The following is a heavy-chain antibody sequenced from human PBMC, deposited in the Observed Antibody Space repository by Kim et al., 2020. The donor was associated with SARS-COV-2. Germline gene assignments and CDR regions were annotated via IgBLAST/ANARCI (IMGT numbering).Heavy chain of an antibody. D-gene: IGHD3-22*01. CDR3: ARHYDDSSGYPIDY. Sequence: SPSFQGHVTISADKSISTAYLQWSSLKASDTAMYYCARHYDDSSGYPIDYWGQGTLVTVSS. V-gene: IGHV5-10-1*01. J-gene: IGHJ4*02.